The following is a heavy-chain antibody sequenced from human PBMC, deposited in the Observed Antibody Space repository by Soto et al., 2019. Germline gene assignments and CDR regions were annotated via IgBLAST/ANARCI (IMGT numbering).Heavy chain of an antibody. V-gene: IGHV1-24*01. D-gene: IGHD3-22*01. CDR2: FDPEDGVT. J-gene: IGHJ5*02. CDR1: GYTLTEFS. Sequence: GASVKVSCKVSGYTLTEFSMHWVRQAPGKGLEWMGGFDPEDGVTNYAQKLQGRVTMTTDTSTSTAYMELRSLRSDDTAVYYCARDARYYDSSGYYYTWGQGTLVTVSS. CDR3: ARDARYYDSSGYYYT.